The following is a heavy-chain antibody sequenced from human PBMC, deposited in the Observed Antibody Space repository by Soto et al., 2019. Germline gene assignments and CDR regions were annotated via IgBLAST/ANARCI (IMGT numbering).Heavy chain of an antibody. Sequence: WWVLRLSCAASGFTFSSYEMNWVRQAPGKGLEWVSYISSSGSTIYYADSVKGRFTISRDNAKNSLYLQMNSLRAEDTAVYYCARKRIAENWGQGTLVTVSS. D-gene: IGHD2-15*01. CDR2: ISSSGSTI. V-gene: IGHV3-48*03. J-gene: IGHJ4*02. CDR3: ARKRIAEN. CDR1: GFTFSSYE.